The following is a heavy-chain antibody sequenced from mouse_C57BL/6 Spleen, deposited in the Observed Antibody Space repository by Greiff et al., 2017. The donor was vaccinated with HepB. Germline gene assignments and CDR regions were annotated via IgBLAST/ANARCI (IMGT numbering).Heavy chain of an antibody. CDR2: ISSGGSYT. D-gene: IGHD2-5*01. CDR3: ARPYYSNYGWYFDV. Sequence: EVNVVESGGDLVKPGGSLKLSCAASGFTFSSYGMSWVRQTPDKRLEWVATISSGGSYTYYPDSVKGRFTISRDNAKNTLYLQMSSLKSEDTAMYYCARPYYSNYGWYFDVWGTGTTVTVSS. J-gene: IGHJ1*03. V-gene: IGHV5-6*01. CDR1: GFTFSSYG.